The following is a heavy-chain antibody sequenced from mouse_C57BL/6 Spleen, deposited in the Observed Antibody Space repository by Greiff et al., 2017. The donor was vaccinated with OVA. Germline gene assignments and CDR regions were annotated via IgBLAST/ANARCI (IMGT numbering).Heavy chain of an antibody. CDR2: INPYNGGT. CDR1: GYTFTDYY. J-gene: IGHJ2*01. CDR3: ARGYSYGCGFDY. V-gene: IGHV1-19*01. D-gene: IGHD1-1*01. Sequence: EVQLQQSGPVLVKPGASVKMSCKASGYTFTDYYMNWVKQSHGKSLEWIGVINPYNGGTSYNQKFKGKATLTVDNAFSTAYMELNSLTSVDSAVYYFARGYSYGCGFDYWGQGTTLTVSS.